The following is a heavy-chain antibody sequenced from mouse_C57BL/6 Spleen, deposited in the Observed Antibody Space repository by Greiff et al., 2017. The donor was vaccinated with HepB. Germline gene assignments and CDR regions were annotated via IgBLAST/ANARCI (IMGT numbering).Heavy chain of an antibody. CDR1: GYTFTDYY. J-gene: IGHJ2*01. V-gene: IGHV1-76*01. CDR2: IYPGSGNT. CDR3: ARGGELGHFDY. D-gene: IGHD4-1*01. Sequence: VKLQESGAELVRPGASVKLSCKASGYTFTDYYINWVKQRPGQGLEWIARIYPGSGNTYYNEKFKGKATLTAEKSSSTAYMQLSSLTSEDSAVYFCARGGELGHFDYWGQGTTLTVSS.